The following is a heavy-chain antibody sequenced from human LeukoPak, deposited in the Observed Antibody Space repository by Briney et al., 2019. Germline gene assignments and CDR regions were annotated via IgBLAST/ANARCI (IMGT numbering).Heavy chain of an antibody. J-gene: IGHJ4*02. V-gene: IGHV3-74*01. CDR1: GFTFSSYW. CDR2: INSDGSTT. CDR3: AREPSAYDLLDY. D-gene: IGHD3-3*01. Sequence: GGSLRLSCVVSGFTFSSYWMHWVRQAPGKGLMWVSRINSDGSTTSYADSVKGRFTISRDNAKNTLYLQMNSLRAEDTAVYYCAREPSAYDLLDYWGQGTLVTVSS.